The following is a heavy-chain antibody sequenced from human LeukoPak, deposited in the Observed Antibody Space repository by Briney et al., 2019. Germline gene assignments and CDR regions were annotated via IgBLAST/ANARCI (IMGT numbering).Heavy chain of an antibody. Sequence: GGSLRLSCAASGFTFTSYAMSWGRKAPGKGLECISVISGSGGTTYYAGSVKGRFTISRDNSKNALYLQMNSLRAEDTAVYYCAKDRSLDGGDSGGYFDYWGRGTLVSVSS. J-gene: IGHJ4*02. CDR3: AKDRSLDGGDSGGYFDY. CDR1: GFTFTSYA. V-gene: IGHV3-23*01. D-gene: IGHD4-23*01. CDR2: ISGSGGTT.